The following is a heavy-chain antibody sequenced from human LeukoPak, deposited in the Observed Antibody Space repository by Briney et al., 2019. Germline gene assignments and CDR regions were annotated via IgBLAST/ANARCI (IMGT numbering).Heavy chain of an antibody. D-gene: IGHD6-13*01. J-gene: IGHJ4*02. CDR2: IIPILGIA. CDR1: GGTFSSYA. CDR3: ARGAAAGSFDY. Sequence: SVKVSCKASGGTFSSYAISWVRQAPGQGLEWMGRIIPILGIANYAQKFQGRVTITADKSTSTAYMELSSLRSEDTAVYYCARGAAAGSFDYWGQGTLVTVSS. V-gene: IGHV1-69*04.